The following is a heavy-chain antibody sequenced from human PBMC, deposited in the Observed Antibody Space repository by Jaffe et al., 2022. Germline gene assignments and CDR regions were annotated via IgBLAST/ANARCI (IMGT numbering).Heavy chain of an antibody. CDR2: IYHSGST. CDR3: ARESGSYQENYYYYYYMDV. D-gene: IGHD3-16*02. Sequence: QVQLQESGPGLVKPSGTLSLTCAVSGGSISSSNWWSWVRQPPGKGLEWIGEIYHSGSTNYNPSLKSRVTISVDKSKNQFSLKLSSVTAADTAVYYCARESGSYQENYYYYYYMDVWGKGTTVTVSS. J-gene: IGHJ6*03. V-gene: IGHV4-4*02. CDR1: GGSISSSNW.